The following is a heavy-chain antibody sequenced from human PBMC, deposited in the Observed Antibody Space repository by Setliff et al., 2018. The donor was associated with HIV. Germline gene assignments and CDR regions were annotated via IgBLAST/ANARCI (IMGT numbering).Heavy chain of an antibody. CDR3: ARDLTSNSNCFDP. J-gene: IGHJ5*02. V-gene: IGHV4-31*02. Sequence: KTSETLSLTCSVSGGSLISGGYYWTWIRQRPGKGLEWIGYIYYTGKTYSNPSLSSRLTMSVDTSKNQFTLKLRSVTAADTAVYYCARDLTSNSNCFDPWGQGVLVTVSS. CDR1: GGSLISGGYY. D-gene: IGHD4-4*01. CDR2: IYYTGKT.